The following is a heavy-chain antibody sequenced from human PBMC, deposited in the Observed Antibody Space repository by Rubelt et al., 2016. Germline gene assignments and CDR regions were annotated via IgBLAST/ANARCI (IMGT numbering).Heavy chain of an antibody. CDR2: VRFDGTRT. Sequence: QAPGKGLEWVAVVRFDGTRTYYADSVRGRFTMSRDNSRSTLYLQMNSLRAEDTAVYYCASPTGGDGPVWGQGTTVTVSS. J-gene: IGHJ6*02. CDR3: ASPTGGDGPV. D-gene: IGHD3-16*01. V-gene: IGHV3-33*01.